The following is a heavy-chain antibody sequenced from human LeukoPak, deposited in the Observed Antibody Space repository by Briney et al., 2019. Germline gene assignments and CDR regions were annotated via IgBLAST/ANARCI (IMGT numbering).Heavy chain of an antibody. J-gene: IGHJ4*02. CDR3: ARGLLSSYHHSYKGQNGDY. D-gene: IGHD6-13*01. CDR1: GGSISTCAYY. Sequence: SETLSLTCSVSGGSISTCAYYWSWIRQPPGKGLEWIGEINHSVSNNYNTSLKSRVAISVDTSKNQFSLKLSSVTAADTAVYYCARGLLSSYHHSYKGQNGDYWGQGTLVTVSS. V-gene: IGHV4-34*01. CDR2: INHSVSN.